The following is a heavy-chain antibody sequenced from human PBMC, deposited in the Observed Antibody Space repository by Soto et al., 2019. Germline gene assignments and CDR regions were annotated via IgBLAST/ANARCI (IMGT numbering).Heavy chain of an antibody. CDR3: ARDPQTTLITGTTDWFDP. V-gene: IGHV1-18*01. CDR1: GYTFTSYG. D-gene: IGHD1-20*01. Sequence: QVQLVQSGAEVKKPGASVKVSCKASGYTFTSYGISWVQQAPGQGLEWMGWIGAYNGNTNYAQKLQGRVTMTTDTATSTDYMELRSLRSDDTALYYCARDPQTTLITGTTDWFDPWGQGTLVTVSS. J-gene: IGHJ5*02. CDR2: IGAYNGNT.